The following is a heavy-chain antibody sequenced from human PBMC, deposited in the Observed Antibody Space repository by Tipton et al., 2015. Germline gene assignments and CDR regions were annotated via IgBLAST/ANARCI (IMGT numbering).Heavy chain of an antibody. CDR3: ARYPYYYGMDV. V-gene: IGHV1-8*01. J-gene: IGHJ6*02. Sequence: QSGAEVKKPGSSVKVSCKASGGIFSKYAINWVRQAPGQGLEWMGWMSPSSGNTGYGQKFQGRVTMTRNTSISTAYMELSSLRSEDTAVYYCARYPYYYGMDVWGQGTTVTVSS. CDR2: MSPSSGNT. CDR1: GGIFSKYA.